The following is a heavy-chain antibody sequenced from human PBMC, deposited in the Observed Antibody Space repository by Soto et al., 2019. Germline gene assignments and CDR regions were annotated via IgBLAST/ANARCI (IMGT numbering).Heavy chain of an antibody. CDR2: INAGNGNT. V-gene: IGHV1-3*01. CDR1: GYTFTSYA. D-gene: IGHD2-15*01. CDR3: ARSTVVVEPYGMDV. Sequence: QVRLVQSGAEVKKPGASVKVSCKASGYTFTSYAMHWVRQAPGQRLEWMGWINAGNGNTKYSQKFQGRVTITRDTSASTAYMELSSLRSEDTAVYYCARSTVVVEPYGMDVWGQGTTVTVSS. J-gene: IGHJ6*02.